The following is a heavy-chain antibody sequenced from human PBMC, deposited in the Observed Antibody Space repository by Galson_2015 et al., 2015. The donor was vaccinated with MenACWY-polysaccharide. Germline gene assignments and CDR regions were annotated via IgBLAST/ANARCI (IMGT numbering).Heavy chain of an antibody. CDR3: AGGHYDLWSGYRHYYFGLDV. V-gene: IGHV3-74*01. CDR1: EFDFSTYW. J-gene: IGHJ6*01. CDR2: INSDETST. D-gene: IGHD3-3*01. Sequence: LRLSCAASEFDFSTYWLHWVRQVPGKGPVWVSRINSDETSTSYADSVKGRFSISRDNAKSTLYLQMNSLRAEDTAVYYCAGGHYDLWSGYRHYYFGLDVWGQGTTVTVSS.